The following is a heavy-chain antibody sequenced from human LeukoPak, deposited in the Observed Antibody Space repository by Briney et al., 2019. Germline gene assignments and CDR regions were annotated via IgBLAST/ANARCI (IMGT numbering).Heavy chain of an antibody. Sequence: GGSLRLSCAASGFTFSSYAMSWVRQAPGKGLEWVSAISGSGGSTYYAHSVKGRFTISTDNSKNTLYLQMNSLRAEDTAVYYCAKKGRTGYVYYYMDVWGKGTTVTVSS. D-gene: IGHD1-1*01. CDR2: ISGSGGST. J-gene: IGHJ6*03. CDR1: GFTFSSYA. CDR3: AKKGRTGYVYYYMDV. V-gene: IGHV3-23*01.